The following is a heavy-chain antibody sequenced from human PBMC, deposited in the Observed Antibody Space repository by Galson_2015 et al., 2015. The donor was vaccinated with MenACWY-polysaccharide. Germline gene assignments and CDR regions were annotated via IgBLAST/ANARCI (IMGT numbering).Heavy chain of an antibody. CDR3: AKEWIQLAVGGYFDY. J-gene: IGHJ4*02. CDR1: GFTFSSYA. V-gene: IGHV3-23*01. Sequence: SLILSCAASGFTFSSYAMRWVRHAPGKGLEWVSPLSPSGGSTYYADSVKGRFTISRDNSKNTLYLPMNSLRAEDTAVYYCAKEWIQLAVGGYFDYWGQGTLVTVSS. D-gene: IGHD5-18*01. CDR2: LSPSGGST.